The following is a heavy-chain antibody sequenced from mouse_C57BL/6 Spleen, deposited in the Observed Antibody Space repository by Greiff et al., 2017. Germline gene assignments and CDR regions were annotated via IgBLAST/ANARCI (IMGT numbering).Heavy chain of an antibody. Sequence: QVHVKQSGAELAKPGASVKLSCKASGYTFTSYWMHWVKQRPGQGLEWIGYINPSSGYTKYNQKFKDKATLTADKSSSTAYMQLSSLTYEDSAVYYCARPVVAPYYFDYWGQGTTLTVSS. V-gene: IGHV1-7*01. CDR1: GYTFTSYW. D-gene: IGHD1-1*01. J-gene: IGHJ2*01. CDR3: ARPVVAPYYFDY. CDR2: INPSSGYT.